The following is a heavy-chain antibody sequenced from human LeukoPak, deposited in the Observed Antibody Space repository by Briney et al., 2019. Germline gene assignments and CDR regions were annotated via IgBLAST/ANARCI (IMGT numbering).Heavy chain of an antibody. V-gene: IGHV4-4*07. D-gene: IGHD5-24*01. CDR2: IYTSGST. CDR1: GGSISCYY. CDR3: ARAKGGYNFYFDY. J-gene: IGHJ4*02. Sequence: SQTLSLTCAVSGGSISCYYWSWIRKPAGQGLEWSGRIYTSGSTNYNPSLKSRVTMSVDTSKNQFSLQLSSVTAADTAVYYCARAKGGYNFYFDYWGQRTVVPVSS.